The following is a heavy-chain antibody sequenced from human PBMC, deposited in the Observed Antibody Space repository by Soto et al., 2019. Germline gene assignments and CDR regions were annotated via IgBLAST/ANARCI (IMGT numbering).Heavy chain of an antibody. J-gene: IGHJ6*02. D-gene: IGHD3-10*01. CDR2: IRAYNGDT. CDR1: GYTFTAYD. Sequence: ASVKVSCKTSGYTFTAYDIYWVRQAPGQGLEWMGWIRAYNGDTNYAQKFQTRVTMTTDKSTDTAYMDLRSLTSDDTAIYYCARAGAAPYYYYGLDVWDQGTTVTVSS. V-gene: IGHV1-18*01. CDR3: ARAGAAPYYYYGLDV.